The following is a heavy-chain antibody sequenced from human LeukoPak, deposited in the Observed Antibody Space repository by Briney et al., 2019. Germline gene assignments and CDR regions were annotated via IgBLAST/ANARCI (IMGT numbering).Heavy chain of an antibody. Sequence: GGSLRLSCAASGFTFSSYGMSWVRQAPGKGLEWVSAISGSGVSTYYADSVKGRFTISRDNSKNTLYLQMNSLRAEDTAVYYCAKDAGWLVTFFGYWGQGTLVTVSS. D-gene: IGHD6-19*01. V-gene: IGHV3-23*01. J-gene: IGHJ4*02. CDR3: AKDAGWLVTFFGY. CDR1: GFTFSSYG. CDR2: ISGSGVST.